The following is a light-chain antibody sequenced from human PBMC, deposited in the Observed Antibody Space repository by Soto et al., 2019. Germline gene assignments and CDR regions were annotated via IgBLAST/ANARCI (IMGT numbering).Light chain of an antibody. J-gene: IGKJ4*01. CDR1: QSVNTY. Sequence: EIVLTQSPVTLSLSPGERVTLSCRASQSVNTYLTWHQQKPGQAPRLLIYDTSNRPTGIPPRFNGSGSGRDFTLTISSLEPEESAVYYCQQRSSWPLTFGGGTKGEIK. CDR2: DTS. CDR3: QQRSSWPLT. V-gene: IGKV3-11*02.